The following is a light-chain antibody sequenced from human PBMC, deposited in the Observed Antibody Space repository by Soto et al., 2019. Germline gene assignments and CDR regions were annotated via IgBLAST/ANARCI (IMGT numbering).Light chain of an antibody. CDR3: SSYTPSSTLV. CDR2: DVS. CDR1: SSDVGGYNY. J-gene: IGLJ2*01. V-gene: IGLV2-14*01. Sequence: QSALTQPASVSGSPGQSITISCTGTSSDVGGYNYVSWYQQHPGKAPKLMIYDVSNRPSGVSNRFSGSKSGNTASLTISGLRAEDEAGYYCSSYTPSSTLVFGGGTKLTVL.